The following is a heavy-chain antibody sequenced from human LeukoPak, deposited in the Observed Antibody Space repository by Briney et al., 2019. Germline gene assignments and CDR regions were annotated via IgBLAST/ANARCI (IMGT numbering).Heavy chain of an antibody. D-gene: IGHD3-22*01. CDR1: GGTFSSYA. CDR2: IIPIFGTA. Sequence: SVKVSCKASGGTFSSYAISWVRQAPGQGLEWMGGIIPIFGTANYAQKFQGRVTITADESTSTAYMELSSLRSEDTAVYYCAVTYYYDSSGYYCFYYWGQGTLVTVSS. V-gene: IGHV1-69*01. CDR3: AVTYYYDSSGYYCFYY. J-gene: IGHJ4*02.